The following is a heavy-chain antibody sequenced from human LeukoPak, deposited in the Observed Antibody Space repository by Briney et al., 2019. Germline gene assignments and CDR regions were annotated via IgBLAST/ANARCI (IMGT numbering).Heavy chain of an antibody. D-gene: IGHD4-23*01. CDR2: IYSSGNT. CDR3: ANSYDGKIVPFDN. CDR1: GASITNSY. Sequence: SETLSLTCTVSGASITNSYWNWVRQPPGKGLEWIGYIYSSGNTNYNPSLKGRVTITLHVSKNQFSLKLTSVTAADTAVYYCANSYDGKIVPFDNWGQGALVAVSS. V-gene: IGHV4-4*09. J-gene: IGHJ4*02.